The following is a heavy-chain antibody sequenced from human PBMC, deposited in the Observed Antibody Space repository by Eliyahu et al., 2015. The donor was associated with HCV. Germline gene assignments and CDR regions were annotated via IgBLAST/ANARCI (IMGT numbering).Heavy chain of an antibody. V-gene: IGHV3-15*01. J-gene: IGHJ6*02. Sequence: EVQLVESGGGLVKPGGSLRLSCAASGFXFSNXWMSWVRQAPGKGLKWVGRIKSKTDGGTTDYAAPVKGRFTISRDDSKNTLYLQMNSLKTEDTAVYYCTTVPWGWNGMDVWGQGTTVTVSS. D-gene: IGHD3-16*01. CDR2: IKSKTDGGTT. CDR3: TTVPWGWNGMDV. CDR1: GFXFSNXW.